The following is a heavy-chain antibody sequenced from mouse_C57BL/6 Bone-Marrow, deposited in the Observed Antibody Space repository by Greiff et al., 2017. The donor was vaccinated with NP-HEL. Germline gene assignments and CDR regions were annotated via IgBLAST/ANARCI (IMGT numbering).Heavy chain of an antibody. Sequence: VHLVESGPELVKPGASVKISCKASGYAFSSSWMNWVKQRPGTGLEWIGRIYPGDGDTNYNGKFKGKATLTADKSSSTAYMQLSSLTSEDSAVYFCARERLLRSYYWGQGTTLTVSS. CDR3: ARERLLRSYY. V-gene: IGHV1-82*01. CDR1: GYAFSSSW. J-gene: IGHJ2*01. D-gene: IGHD1-1*01. CDR2: IYPGDGDT.